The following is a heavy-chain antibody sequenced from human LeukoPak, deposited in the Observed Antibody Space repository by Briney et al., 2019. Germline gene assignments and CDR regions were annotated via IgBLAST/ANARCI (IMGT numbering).Heavy chain of an antibody. J-gene: IGHJ4*02. CDR2: IYHSGST. V-gene: IGHV4-38-2*02. D-gene: IGHD3-10*01. CDR3: ARAPPYGSGSYFFD. Sequence: NPSETLSLTCTVSGYSISSGYYWGWIRQPPGKGLEWIGNIYHSGSTYYNPSLKSRVTISIDTSQNQFSLKLSSVTAADTAVYYCARAPPYGSGSYFFDWGQGTLVTVSS. CDR1: GYSISSGYY.